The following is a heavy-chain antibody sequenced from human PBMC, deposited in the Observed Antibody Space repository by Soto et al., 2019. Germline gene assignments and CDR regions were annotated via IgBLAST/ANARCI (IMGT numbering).Heavy chain of an antibody. CDR3: AKAHYGSGSYYNDYYYGMDV. CDR1: GFTFDDYA. Sequence: PVGSLRLSCAASGFTFDDYAMHWVRQAPGKGLEWVSGISWNSGSIGYADSVKGRFTISRDNAKNSLYLQMNSLRAEDTALYYCAKAHYGSGSYYNDYYYGMDVWGQGTTVTVSS. CDR2: ISWNSGSI. D-gene: IGHD3-10*01. J-gene: IGHJ6*02. V-gene: IGHV3-9*01.